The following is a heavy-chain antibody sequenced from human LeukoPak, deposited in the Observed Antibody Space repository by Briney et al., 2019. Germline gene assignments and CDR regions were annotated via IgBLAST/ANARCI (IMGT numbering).Heavy chain of an antibody. J-gene: IGHJ4*02. D-gene: IGHD3-3*01. CDR2: IYYSGST. V-gene: IGHV4-31*03. Sequence: SETLSLTCTVSGGSISSGGYYWSWIRQHPGKGLEWIGYIYYSGSTYYNPSLKSRVTISVDTSKNQFSLKLSSVTAADTAVYYCASGPPFLKYFEYWGQGALVTVSS. CDR1: GGSISSGGYY. CDR3: ASGPPFLKYFEY.